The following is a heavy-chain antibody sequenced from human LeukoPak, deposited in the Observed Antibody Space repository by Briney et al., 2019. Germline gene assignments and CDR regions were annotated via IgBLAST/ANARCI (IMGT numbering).Heavy chain of an antibody. J-gene: IGHJ4*02. V-gene: IGHV3-30*18. CDR2: ISYDGSNK. D-gene: IGHD3-22*01. Sequence: GSLRLSCAASGFTFSSYGMHWVRQAPGKGLEWVAVISYDGSNKYYADSVKGRFTISRDNSKNTLYLQMNSLRAEDTAVYYCANSYYDSSGYYFDYWGQGTLVTVSS. CDR1: GFTFSSYG. CDR3: ANSYYDSSGYYFDY.